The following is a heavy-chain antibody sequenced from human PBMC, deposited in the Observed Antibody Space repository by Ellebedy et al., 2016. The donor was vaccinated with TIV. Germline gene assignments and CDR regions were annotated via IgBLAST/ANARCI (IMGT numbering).Heavy chain of an antibody. D-gene: IGHD1-7*01. CDR1: GFTFSSYW. CDR2: IKQDGSEK. J-gene: IGHJ3*02. V-gene: IGHV3-7*01. Sequence: GESLKISCAASGFTFSSYWMSWVRQAPGKGLEWVANIKQDGSEKYYVDSVKGRFTISRDNAKNSLYLQMNSLRAEDTAVYYCARDLGELSGAFDIWGQGTMVTVSS. CDR3: ARDLGELSGAFDI.